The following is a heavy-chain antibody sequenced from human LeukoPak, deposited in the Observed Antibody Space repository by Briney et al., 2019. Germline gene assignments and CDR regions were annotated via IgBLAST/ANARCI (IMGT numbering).Heavy chain of an antibody. D-gene: IGHD2-2*02. CDR2: ISSSSSTI. V-gene: IGHV3-48*04. Sequence: GGSLRLSCAASGFTFSSYSMNWVRQAPGKGLEWVSYISSSSSTIYYADSVKGRFTISRDNAKNSLYLQMNSLRAEDTAVYYCARSEYQLLYTLDYWGQGTLVTVSS. J-gene: IGHJ4*02. CDR1: GFTFSSYS. CDR3: ARSEYQLLYTLDY.